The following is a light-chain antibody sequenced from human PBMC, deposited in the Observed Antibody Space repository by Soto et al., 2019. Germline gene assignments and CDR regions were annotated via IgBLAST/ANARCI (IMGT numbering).Light chain of an antibody. CDR1: QSISSW. CDR3: QQYDSYPLT. Sequence: DIQMTQSPSTLSASVGDRVTITCRASQSISSWVAWYQHKPGKAPNLLIYKASSLESGVPSRFSGSGSGTEFTLTVSSLQPDDLATYYCQQYDSYPLTFGGGTKVEIK. V-gene: IGKV1-5*03. CDR2: KAS. J-gene: IGKJ4*01.